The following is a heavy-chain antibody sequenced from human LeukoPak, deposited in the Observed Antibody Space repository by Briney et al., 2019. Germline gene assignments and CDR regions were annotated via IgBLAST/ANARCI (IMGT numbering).Heavy chain of an antibody. V-gene: IGHV4-34*01. CDR2: INHSGST. Sequence: PSETLSLTCAVYGGSFSGYYWSWIRQPPGKGLEWIGEINHSGSTNYNPSLKSRVTISVDTSKNQCSVKLSSVTAADTAVYYCARGDLKSGSNWGQGTLVTVSS. J-gene: IGHJ4*02. CDR3: ARGDLKSGSN. D-gene: IGHD3-3*01. CDR1: GGSFSGYY.